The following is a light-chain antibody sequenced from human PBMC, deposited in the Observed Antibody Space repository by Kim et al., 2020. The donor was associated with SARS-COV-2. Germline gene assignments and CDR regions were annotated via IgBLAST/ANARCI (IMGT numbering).Light chain of an antibody. J-gene: IGLJ3*02. CDR2: QDS. Sequence: VSRGQTASISCAGDKLGDKYACWCQQKPGQSPVLVIYQDSKRPSGIPERFSGSNSGNTATLTISGTQAMDEADYYCQAWDSCTMVFGGGTQLTVL. CDR3: QAWDSCTMV. V-gene: IGLV3-1*01. CDR1: KLGDKY.